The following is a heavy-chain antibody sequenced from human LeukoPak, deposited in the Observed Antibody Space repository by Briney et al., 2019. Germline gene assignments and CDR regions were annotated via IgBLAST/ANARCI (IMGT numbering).Heavy chain of an antibody. D-gene: IGHD3-10*01. CDR1: GFTFSGYT. Sequence: GGSLRLSCAASGFTFSGYTMNWVRQAPGKGLEWVSSISSSNSYIYYADSVKGRFTISRDNSKNTLYLQMNSLRAEDTAVYYCAKVTYGSGTYGAFDYWGQGTLVTVSS. V-gene: IGHV3-21*04. CDR2: ISSSNSYI. CDR3: AKVTYGSGTYGAFDY. J-gene: IGHJ4*02.